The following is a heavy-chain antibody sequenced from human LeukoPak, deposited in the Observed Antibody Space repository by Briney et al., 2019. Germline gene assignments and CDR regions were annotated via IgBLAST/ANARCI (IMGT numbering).Heavy chain of an antibody. CDR3: ATADSSGWWRGH. CDR1: GFTFSNAW. D-gene: IGHD6-19*01. Sequence: PGGSLRLSCSASGFTFSNAWMSWVRQTPGKGLEWVGRIKSETDGGTTDYAAPVKGRFTISRDDSRDTLYLQMNSLKTEDTAMYYCATADSSGWWRGHWGQGTLVTVSS. CDR2: IKSETDGGTT. J-gene: IGHJ4*02. V-gene: IGHV3-15*01.